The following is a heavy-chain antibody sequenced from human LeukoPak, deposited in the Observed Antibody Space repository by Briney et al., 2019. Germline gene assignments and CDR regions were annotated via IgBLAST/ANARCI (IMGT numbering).Heavy chain of an antibody. CDR2: IWYDGSNK. V-gene: IGHV3-33*01. CDR3: ARASSGDGSTSWGFPRLESSVDY. J-gene: IGHJ4*02. Sequence: GGSLRLSCAASGFTFSSYGMHWVRQAPGKGLEWVAVIWYDGSNKYYADSVKGRFTISRDNSKSTLYLQMNSLRAEDTAVYYCARASSGDGSTSWGFPRLESSVDYWGQGTLVTVSS. CDR1: GFTFSSYG. D-gene: IGHD2-2*01.